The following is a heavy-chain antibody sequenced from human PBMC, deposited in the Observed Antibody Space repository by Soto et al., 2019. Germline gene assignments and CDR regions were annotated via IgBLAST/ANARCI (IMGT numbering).Heavy chain of an antibody. CDR2: IHHSGST. D-gene: IGHD3-3*01. J-gene: IGHJ3*01. CDR1: AGSVSTYY. CDR3: ARYDFCSGYHDVFDL. Sequence: TLSLTCTVSAGSVSTYYWSWIRQTPGKGLEWIGYIHHSGSTNYNPSLKGRVAMSMDTSKNQFSLHLTSVTTADTAVYYCARYDFCSGYHDVFDLWGQGTM. V-gene: IGHV4-59*02.